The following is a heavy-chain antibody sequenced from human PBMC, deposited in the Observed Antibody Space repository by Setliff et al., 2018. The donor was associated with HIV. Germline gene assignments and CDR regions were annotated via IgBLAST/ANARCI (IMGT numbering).Heavy chain of an antibody. D-gene: IGHD3-10*01. J-gene: IGHJ3*02. V-gene: IGHV2-5*01. CDR3: AHSMARGLIVEAFDI. Sequence: ESGPTLVNPTQTLTLTCTFSGFSLSISGVGVGWIRQPPGKALEWLALIYWNDDKRYSPSLKSRLTITKDTSKNLAVLTMTNMDSVDTATYYCAHSMARGLIVEAFDIWGQGTMVTVSS. CDR1: GFSLSISGVG. CDR2: IYWNDDK.